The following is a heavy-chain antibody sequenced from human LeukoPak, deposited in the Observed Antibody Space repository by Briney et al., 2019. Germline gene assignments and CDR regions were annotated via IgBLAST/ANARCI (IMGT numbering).Heavy chain of an antibody. Sequence: ASVKVSCKASGYTFTSYDINWVRQAPGQGLEGMGWMNPNSGNTVYAQKFQGRVTMTRNTSISTAYMELSSLRSEDTAVYYCARGLIAAAGYNWFDPWGQGTLVTVSS. V-gene: IGHV1-8*01. J-gene: IGHJ5*02. CDR3: ARGLIAAAGYNWFDP. D-gene: IGHD6-13*01. CDR2: MNPNSGNT. CDR1: GYTFTSYD.